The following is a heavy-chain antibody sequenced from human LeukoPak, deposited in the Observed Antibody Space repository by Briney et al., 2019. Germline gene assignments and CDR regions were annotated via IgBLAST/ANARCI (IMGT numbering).Heavy chain of an antibody. Sequence: GGSLRLSCAASGFTFSNYVMSWVRQAPGKGLEWVSGISGSGDSTYYADSVKGRFTISRDNSKNTLYLQMNSLRAEDTAVYYCARDPSGRAAGGRGDYWGQGTLVTVSS. J-gene: IGHJ4*02. V-gene: IGHV3-23*01. CDR2: ISGSGDST. CDR1: GFTFSNYV. CDR3: ARDPSGRAAGGRGDY. D-gene: IGHD6-13*01.